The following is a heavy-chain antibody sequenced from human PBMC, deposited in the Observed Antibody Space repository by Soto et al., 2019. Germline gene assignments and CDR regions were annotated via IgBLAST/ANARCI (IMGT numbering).Heavy chain of an antibody. D-gene: IGHD2-15*01. Sequence: SETLSLTCTVSGGSISSGGYYWSWIRQHPGKGLEWIGYIYYSGSTYYNPSLKSRVTISVDTSKNQFSLKLSFVTAADTAVYYCARATEDIVVVVAPYNWFDPWGQGTLVTVSS. J-gene: IGHJ5*02. CDR2: IYYSGST. V-gene: IGHV4-31*03. CDR3: ARATEDIVVVVAPYNWFDP. CDR1: GGSISSGGYY.